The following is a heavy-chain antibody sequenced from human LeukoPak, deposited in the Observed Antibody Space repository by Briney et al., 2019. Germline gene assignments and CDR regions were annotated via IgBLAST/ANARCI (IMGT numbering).Heavy chain of an antibody. V-gene: IGHV3-21*01. CDR2: ISSSSTDI. CDR1: GFSFSSYS. CDR3: ARSLLGYCSGGSCYIDYYSMDV. D-gene: IGHD2-15*01. Sequence: PGGSLRLSCAASGFSFSSYSMNRVRQAPGKGLEWVSSISSSSTDIYYADSLEGRFTISRDNAKNSLYLQMNSLRAEDTAVYYCARSLLGYCSGGSCYIDYYSMDVWGQGTSVTVSS. J-gene: IGHJ6*02.